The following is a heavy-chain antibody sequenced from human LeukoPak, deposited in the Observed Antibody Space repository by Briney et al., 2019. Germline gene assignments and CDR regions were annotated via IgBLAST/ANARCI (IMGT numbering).Heavy chain of an antibody. CDR3: ARVPYSSSWFFDY. D-gene: IGHD6-13*01. J-gene: IGHJ4*02. V-gene: IGHV4-34*01. Sequence: PSETLSLTCAVYGGSFSGYYWSWIRQPPGKGLEWIGEINHSGSTNYNPSLKSRVTLSVDTSKNQFSLKLSSVTAADTAVYYCARVPYSSSWFFDYWGQGTLVTVSS. CDR1: GGSFSGYY. CDR2: INHSGST.